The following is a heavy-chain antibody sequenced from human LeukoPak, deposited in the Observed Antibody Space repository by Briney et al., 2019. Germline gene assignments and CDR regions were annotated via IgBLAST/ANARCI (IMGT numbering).Heavy chain of an antibody. CDR3: AKAITMIVVVITPDY. V-gene: IGHV1-69*13. D-gene: IGHD3-22*01. Sequence: GASVKVSCKASGGTFSSYAISWVRQAPGQGLEWMGGIIPIFGTANYAQKFQGRVTITADESTSTAYMELSSLRSEDTAVYYCAKAITMIVVVITPDYWGQGTLVTVSS. J-gene: IGHJ4*02. CDR1: GGTFSSYA. CDR2: IIPIFGTA.